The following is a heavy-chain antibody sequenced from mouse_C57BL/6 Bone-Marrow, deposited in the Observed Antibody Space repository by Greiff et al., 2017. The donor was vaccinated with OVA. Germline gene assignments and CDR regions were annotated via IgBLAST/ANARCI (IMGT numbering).Heavy chain of an antibody. Sequence: VQLQQPDAELVKPGASVKISCKVSGYTFTDNTIHWMKQRPEQGLEWIGYIYPRDGSTKYNEKFKGKATLTADKSSSTAYIQLNSLASEDSAIHFCERADLYYDYGEKGKDFDYWGQGTTLTVSS. CDR2: IYPRDGST. J-gene: IGHJ2*01. CDR1: GYTFTDNT. V-gene: IGHV1-78*01. D-gene: IGHD2-4*01. CDR3: ERADLYYDYGEKGKDFDY.